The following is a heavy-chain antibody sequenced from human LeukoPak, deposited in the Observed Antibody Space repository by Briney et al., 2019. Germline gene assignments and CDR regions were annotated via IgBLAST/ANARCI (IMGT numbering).Heavy chain of an antibody. J-gene: IGHJ1*01. CDR1: GYIFTGYY. Sequence: ASVKVSCKASGYIFTGYYIHWVRQAPGQGLEWMGWINPNTGGTKYAQKFQGRVAMTRDTSISTAYMELSSLRFDDTAVYYCARDLDSSCTGYFQPWGQGTLVTVSS. CDR3: ARDLDSSCTGYFQP. D-gene: IGHD6-13*01. CDR2: INPNTGGT. V-gene: IGHV1-2*02.